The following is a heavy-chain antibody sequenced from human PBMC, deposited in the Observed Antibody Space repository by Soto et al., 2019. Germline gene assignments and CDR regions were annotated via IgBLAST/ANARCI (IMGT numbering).Heavy chain of an antibody. J-gene: IGHJ4*02. V-gene: IGHV1-69*13. D-gene: IGHD1-7*01. CDR3: ARLEGITGTTSG. CDR2: IIPIFGTA. CDR1: GGTFSSYA. Sequence: SVKVSCKASGGTFSSYAISWVRQTPGQGLEWMGGIIPIFGTANYAQKFQGRVTITADESTSTAYMELSSLRSEDTAVYYCARLEGITGTTSGWGQGTLVTVSS.